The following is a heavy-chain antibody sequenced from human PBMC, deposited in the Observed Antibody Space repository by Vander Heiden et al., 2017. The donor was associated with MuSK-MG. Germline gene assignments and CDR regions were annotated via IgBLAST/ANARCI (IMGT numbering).Heavy chain of an antibody. CDR3: ARDLTGDQINY. CDR2: INPSGGST. D-gene: IGHD7-27*01. Sequence: QVQLVQSGAEVKKPGASVKVSCKASGYTFTSYYMHWVRQAPGQGLEWMGIINPSGGSTSDSQKFQGRVTMTRDMATSTVYMEISRMRSEDTAVYCCARDLTGDQINYWGQGTMVTVYS. V-gene: IGHV1-46*01. J-gene: IGHJ4*02. CDR1: GYTFTSYY.